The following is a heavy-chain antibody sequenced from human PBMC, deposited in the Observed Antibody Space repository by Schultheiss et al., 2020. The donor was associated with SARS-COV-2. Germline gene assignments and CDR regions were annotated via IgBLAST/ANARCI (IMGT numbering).Heavy chain of an antibody. CDR1: GGSFSGYY. CDR2: INHSGST. CDR3: AGQGYCSSTSCYEGDYYMDV. D-gene: IGHD2-2*01. J-gene: IGHJ6*03. Sequence: SETLSLTCAVYGGSFSGYYWSWIRQPPGKGLEWIGEINHSGSTNYNPSLKSRVTISVDTSKNQFSLKLSSVTAADTAVYYCAGQGYCSSTSCYEGDYYMDVWGKGTTVTVS. V-gene: IGHV4-34*01.